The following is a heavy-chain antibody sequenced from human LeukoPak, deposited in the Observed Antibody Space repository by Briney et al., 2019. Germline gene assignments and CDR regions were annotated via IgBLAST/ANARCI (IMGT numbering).Heavy chain of an antibody. CDR3: AKETTYYYDSSGFLGFQH. J-gene: IGHJ1*01. CDR1: GGTFSSYA. CDR2: IIPIFGIA. Sequence: GASVKVSWKASGGTFSSYAISWVRQAPEQGLEWMGRIIPIFGIANYAQKFQGRVTITADKSTSTAYMELSSLRSEDTAVYYCAKETTYYYDSSGFLGFQHWGQGTLVTVSS. D-gene: IGHD3-22*01. V-gene: IGHV1-69*04.